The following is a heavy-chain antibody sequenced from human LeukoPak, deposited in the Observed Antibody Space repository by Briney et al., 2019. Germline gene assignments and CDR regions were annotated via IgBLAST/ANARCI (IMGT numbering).Heavy chain of an antibody. CDR1: GGSIRSYY. J-gene: IGHJ4*02. D-gene: IGHD5-12*01. Sequence: NPSETLSLTCTVSGGSIRSYYWGWIRQPPGKGLEWIGYIYYSGSTNYNPSLKSRVTISVDTSRNQFSLKLSSVTAADTAVYYCARRRGRGYDLPSKYYFDYWGQGTLVTVSS. CDR2: IYYSGST. CDR3: ARRRGRGYDLPSKYYFDY. V-gene: IGHV4-59*08.